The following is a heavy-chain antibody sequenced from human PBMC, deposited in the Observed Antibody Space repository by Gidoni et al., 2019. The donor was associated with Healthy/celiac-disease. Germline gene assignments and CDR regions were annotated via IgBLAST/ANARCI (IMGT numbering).Heavy chain of an antibody. CDR2: ISYDGSNK. V-gene: IGHV3-30*18. Sequence: QVQLVESGGGVVQPGRSLRLSCSAPGFPFISYGFHWVRQAPGKGLGWVAVISYDGSNKYYADSVKGRFTISRDNSKNTLYLQMNSLRAEDTAVYYCAKDFRKVWSTYYYYYGMDVWGQGTTVTVSS. CDR1: GFPFISYG. J-gene: IGHJ6*02. CDR3: AKDFRKVWSTYYYYYGMDV. D-gene: IGHD3-3*01.